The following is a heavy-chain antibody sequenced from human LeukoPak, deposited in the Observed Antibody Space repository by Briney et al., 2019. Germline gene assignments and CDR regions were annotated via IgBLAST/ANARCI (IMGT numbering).Heavy chain of an antibody. CDR1: GGSISSYY. CDR3: ARVSYCGGDCYSGDDY. V-gene: IGHV4-59*08. Sequence: SETLSLTCTVSGGSISSYYWSWIRQPPGKGLEWIGYIYYSGSTNYNPSLKSRVTISVDTSKNQFSLKLSSVTAADTAVYYCARVSYCGGDCYSGDDYWGQGTLVTVSS. D-gene: IGHD2-21*02. J-gene: IGHJ4*01. CDR2: IYYSGST.